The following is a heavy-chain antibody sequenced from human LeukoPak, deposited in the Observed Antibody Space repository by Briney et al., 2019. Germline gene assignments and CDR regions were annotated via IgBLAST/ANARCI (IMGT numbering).Heavy chain of an antibody. V-gene: IGHV1-2*02. J-gene: IGHJ1*01. D-gene: IGHD1-7*01. CDR3: ARVFDNWNYGRYAEYFQH. Sequence: SVKVSCKASGYTFTGYHIHWMRQAPGQGLKWMGWINPNSGGTNYAQKFQGRVTMTRDTSISTAYMELTRLRSDDTAVYYCARVFDNWNYGRYAEYFQHWGQGTLVTVSS. CDR1: GYTFTGYH. CDR2: INPNSGGT.